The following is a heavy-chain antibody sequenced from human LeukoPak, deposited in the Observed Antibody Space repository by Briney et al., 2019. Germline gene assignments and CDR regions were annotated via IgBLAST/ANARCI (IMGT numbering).Heavy chain of an antibody. CDR3: AKAPTTGWYRPLDY. V-gene: IGHV3-23*01. CDR1: GFTFSSCA. D-gene: IGHD6-19*01. J-gene: IGHJ4*02. CDR2: ISAGGSGT. Sequence: PGGSLTLSYAASGFTFSSCAMTWVRQAPGKGLEWVSAISAGGSGTYYTDSVKGRFTIARDNSKNTLFLQMNSLRVEDTAMYYCAKAPTTGWYRPLDYWGRGTLVTVSS.